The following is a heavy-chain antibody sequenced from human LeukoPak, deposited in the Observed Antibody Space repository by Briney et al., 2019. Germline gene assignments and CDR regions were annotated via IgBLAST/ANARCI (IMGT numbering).Heavy chain of an antibody. Sequence: GGSLRLSCAASGFTFSSYWMSWVRQAPGKGLEWVANIIQDGSEKYYVDSVKGRFTISRDNAKNPLYLQTNSLRAEDTAMYYCAREGGWYIDYWGQGTLVTVSS. CDR1: GFTFSSYW. J-gene: IGHJ4*02. D-gene: IGHD6-19*01. CDR2: IIQDGSEK. CDR3: AREGGWYIDY. V-gene: IGHV3-7*03.